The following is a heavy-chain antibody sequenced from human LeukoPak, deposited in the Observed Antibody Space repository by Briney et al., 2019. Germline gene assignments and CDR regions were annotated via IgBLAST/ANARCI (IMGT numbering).Heavy chain of an antibody. CDR1: GFTFSNFG. V-gene: IGHV3-30*03. J-gene: IGHJ4*02. CDR2: VSYDGSIT. CDR3: ARFGSTPRFLEWLLLF. Sequence: GGSLRLSCVGSGFTFSNFGMHWVRQAPGKGLEWVAVVSYDGSITHYADSVRGRFTISRDNSKNTLYLQMTSLRGDDTALYYCARFGSTPRFLEWLLLFWGQGTLVTVSS. D-gene: IGHD3-3*01.